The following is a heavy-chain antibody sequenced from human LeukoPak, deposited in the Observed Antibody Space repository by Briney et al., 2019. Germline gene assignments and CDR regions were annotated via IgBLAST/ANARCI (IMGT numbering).Heavy chain of an antibody. V-gene: IGHV4-34*01. D-gene: IGHD4-11*01. CDR3: ARDRPVTGANWFDP. CDR1: GGTFTSYY. Sequence: SETLSLTCAVYGGTFTSYYYWTWMRQSPGKGLEWIGEINHSGSTNYNPSLKSRVTISLDTSKNQFSLRLSSVTAADTAVYYCARDRPVTGANWFDPWGQGALVTVSS. CDR2: INHSGST. J-gene: IGHJ5*02.